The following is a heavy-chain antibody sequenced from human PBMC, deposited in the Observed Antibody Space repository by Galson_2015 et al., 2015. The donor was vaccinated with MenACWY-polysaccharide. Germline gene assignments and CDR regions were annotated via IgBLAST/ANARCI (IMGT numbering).Heavy chain of an antibody. CDR2: ISGSGGST. CDR1: GFTFSSYA. V-gene: IGHV3-23*01. CDR3: AKDLDYYDSSGYYYGFDY. D-gene: IGHD3-22*01. Sequence: SLRLSCAASGFTFSSYAMSWVRQAPGKGLEWVSAISGSGGSTYYADSVKGRFTISRDNSKNTLYLQMNSLRAEDTAVYYCAKDLDYYDSSGYYYGFDYWGQGTLVTVSS. J-gene: IGHJ4*02.